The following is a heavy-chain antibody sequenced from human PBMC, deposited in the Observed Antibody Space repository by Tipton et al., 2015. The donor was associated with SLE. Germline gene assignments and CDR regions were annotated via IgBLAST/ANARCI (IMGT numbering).Heavy chain of an antibody. J-gene: IGHJ4*02. V-gene: IGHV3-30*02. CDR1: GFIFNTFG. CDR2: IRHDGNIK. Sequence: GSLRLSCVTSGFIFNTFGMHWVRQAPGKGLEWVAFIRHDGNIKYNTDSVKGRFTISRDKSKNTLFLEMSSLRVEDTAVYYCAKDANPDQYSSGWTDYWGRGTLVTVSS. CDR3: AKDANPDQYSSGWTDY. D-gene: IGHD6-19*01.